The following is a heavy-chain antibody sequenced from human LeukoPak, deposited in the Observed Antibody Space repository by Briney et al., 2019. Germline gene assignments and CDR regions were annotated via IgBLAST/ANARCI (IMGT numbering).Heavy chain of an antibody. CDR1: GGSISSYY. CDR3: AKGNFWSGRGWFDP. CDR2: ISGSGGST. D-gene: IGHD3-3*01. Sequence: ETLSLTCTVSGGSISSYYWSWIRQPPGKGLEWVSAISGSGGSTYYADSVKGRFTISRDNSKNTLYLQMNSLRAEDTAVYYCAKGNFWSGRGWFDPWGQGTLVTVSS. V-gene: IGHV3-23*01. J-gene: IGHJ5*02.